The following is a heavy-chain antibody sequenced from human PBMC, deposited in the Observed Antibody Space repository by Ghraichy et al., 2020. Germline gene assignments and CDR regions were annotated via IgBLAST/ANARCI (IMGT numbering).Heavy chain of an antibody. J-gene: IGHJ4*02. CDR1: GGSFSGYY. D-gene: IGHD3-3*01. CDR3: ARGIGGTIFGNYYFDY. CDR2: INHSGST. V-gene: IGHV4-34*01. Sequence: SETLSLTCAVYGGSFSGYYWSWIRQPPGKGLEWIGEINHSGSTNYNPSLKSRVTISVDTSKNQFSLKLSSVTAADTAVYYCARGIGGTIFGNYYFDYWGQGTLVTVSS.